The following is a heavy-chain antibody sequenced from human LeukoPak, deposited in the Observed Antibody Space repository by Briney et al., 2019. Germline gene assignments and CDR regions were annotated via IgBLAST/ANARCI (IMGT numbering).Heavy chain of an antibody. CDR1: GFTFSTYS. CDR3: ARVAEIQLWLRSAFDY. J-gene: IGHJ4*02. V-gene: IGHV3-48*02. Sequence: AGGSLRLSCAASGFTFSTYSMTWVRQAPGKGLEWVSFISTGSSTIYYADSVKGRFTISRDNAKNSLYLQMNSLRDEDTAVYYCARVAEIQLWLRSAFDYWGQGTLVTVSS. D-gene: IGHD5-18*01. CDR2: ISTGSSTI.